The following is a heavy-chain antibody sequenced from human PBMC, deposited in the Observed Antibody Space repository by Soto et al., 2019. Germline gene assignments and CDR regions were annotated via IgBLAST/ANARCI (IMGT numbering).Heavy chain of an antibody. CDR2: IYYSGST. V-gene: IGHV4-59*01. Sequence: QVQLQESGPGLVKPSETLSLTCTVSGDSMSSYYWSWIRQPPGKGLEWIGYIYYSGSTTYNPSLRSRVSMSVDTSKNQFSLSLSSVTAADTAVYYCARAKSNYQTFDHWGQGSQVTVSS. J-gene: IGHJ4*02. D-gene: IGHD4-4*01. CDR1: GDSMSSYY. CDR3: ARAKSNYQTFDH.